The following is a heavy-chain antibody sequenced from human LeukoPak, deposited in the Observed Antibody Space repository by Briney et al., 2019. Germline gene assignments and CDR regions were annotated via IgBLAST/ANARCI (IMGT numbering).Heavy chain of an antibody. V-gene: IGHV3-23*01. CDR1: GFTFSSYD. J-gene: IGHJ4*02. CDR3: AKGVSSSVTTPKTFDY. Sequence: PGGSLRLSCAASGFTFSSYDMSWVRQAPGKGLEWVSAISGSGGSTYYADSVKGRLTISRDNSKNTLYLQMNSLRAEDTAVYYCAKGVSSSVTTPKTFDYWGQGTLVTVSS. D-gene: IGHD4-17*01. CDR2: ISGSGGST.